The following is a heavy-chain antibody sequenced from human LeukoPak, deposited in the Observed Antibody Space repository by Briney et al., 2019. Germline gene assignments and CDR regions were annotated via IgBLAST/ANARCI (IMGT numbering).Heavy chain of an antibody. Sequence: ASETLSLTCTVSGGSISSYYWSWIRQPPEKGLEWIGYIYYSGSTNYNPSLKSRVTISVDTSNNQFSLKLSSVTAADTAVYYCARYNLATPDRAFDIWGHGTMVTVSS. CDR2: IYYSGST. CDR3: ARYNLATPDRAFDI. J-gene: IGHJ3*02. D-gene: IGHD1-14*01. CDR1: GGSISSYY. V-gene: IGHV4-59*01.